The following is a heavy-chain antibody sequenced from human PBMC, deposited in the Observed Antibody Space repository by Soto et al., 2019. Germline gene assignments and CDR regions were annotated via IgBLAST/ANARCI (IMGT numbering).Heavy chain of an antibody. D-gene: IGHD6-19*01. CDR3: ARVITSSGWYEDY. CDR2: IGVSSSSI. V-gene: IGHV3-48*01. J-gene: IGHJ4*02. CDR1: GFTFSSYS. Sequence: EVQLVESGGGLVQPGGSLRLSCAASGFTFSSYSMNWVRQAPGKGLEWVSYIGVSSSSIYYAVSAKGRFTISRDNAKNSLYLQMNSLRAEDTAVYYCARVITSSGWYEDYWGQGTLVTVSS.